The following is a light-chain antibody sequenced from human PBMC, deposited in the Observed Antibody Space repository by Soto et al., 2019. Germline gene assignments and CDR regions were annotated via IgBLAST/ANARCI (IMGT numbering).Light chain of an antibody. J-gene: IGKJ5*01. Sequence: EIVLTQSPGILSLSPGERATLSCRASQTIDTNLAWYQQKPGQAPRLLIYGASNRATGIPDRFSGSGSGTDFSLTISRLDPEDFAVYYCQQYSSSPITFGQGTRLEIK. CDR2: GAS. CDR3: QQYSSSPIT. V-gene: IGKV3-20*01. CDR1: QTIDTN.